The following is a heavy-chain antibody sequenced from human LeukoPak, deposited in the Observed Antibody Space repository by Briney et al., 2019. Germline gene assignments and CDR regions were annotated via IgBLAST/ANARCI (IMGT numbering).Heavy chain of an antibody. J-gene: IGHJ3*02. CDR3: ARNQDSGWNAFDI. V-gene: IGHV4-4*07. CDR1: GGSISSYY. Sequence: TSETLSLTCTVSGGSISSYYWSWIRQPPGKGLEWIGRIYTSGSTNYNPSLKSRVTMSVDTSKNQFSLKLSSVTAADTAVYYCARNQDSGWNAFDIWGQGTMVTVSS. D-gene: IGHD6-19*01. CDR2: IYTSGST.